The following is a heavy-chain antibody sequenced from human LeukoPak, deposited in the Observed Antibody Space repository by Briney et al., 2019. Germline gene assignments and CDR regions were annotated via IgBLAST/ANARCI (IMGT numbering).Heavy chain of an antibody. CDR1: GGSISSFY. J-gene: IGHJ4*02. D-gene: IGHD4-17*01. CDR2: IYYSGST. Sequence: PSETLSLTCTVSGGSISSFYWSWIRQPPGKGLGWIGYIYYSGSTNYNPSLKSRVTISVDTSKNQFSLKLSSVTAADTAVYYCAGYDYGDYAAAGYFDYWGQGTLVTVSS. CDR3: AGYDYGDYAAAGYFDY. V-gene: IGHV4-59*01.